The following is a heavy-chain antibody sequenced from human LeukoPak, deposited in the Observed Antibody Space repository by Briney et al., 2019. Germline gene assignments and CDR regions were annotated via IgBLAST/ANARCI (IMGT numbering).Heavy chain of an antibody. CDR2: MHHSGRT. J-gene: IGHJ5*02. D-gene: IGHD2-2*01. CDR1: GASISSTNW. CDR3: ARAQEGCSRASCYLEP. Sequence: SGTLSLTCAISGASISSTNWWIWARQPPGKGLEWIGEMHHSGRTSYNPSLKSRITISVDKSKNQVFLRLNSVAAADTALYYCARAQEGCSRASCYLEPWGQGTLVTVSS. V-gene: IGHV4-4*02.